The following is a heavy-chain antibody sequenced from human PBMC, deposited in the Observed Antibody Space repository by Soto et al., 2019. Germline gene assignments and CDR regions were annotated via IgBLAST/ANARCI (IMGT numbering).Heavy chain of an antibody. Sequence: EVQLLESGGGLVQPGGYLRLSCAASGFTFSSYAMSWVRQAPGKGLEWVSAISGSGGSTYYADSVKGRFTISRDNSKNPLYLQMNSLRAEDTAVYYCAKSKWFAEYYFDYWGQATMVTVSS. CDR1: GFTFSSYA. J-gene: IGHJ4*02. CDR3: AKSKWFAEYYFDY. D-gene: IGHD3-10*01. V-gene: IGHV3-23*01. CDR2: ISGSGGST.